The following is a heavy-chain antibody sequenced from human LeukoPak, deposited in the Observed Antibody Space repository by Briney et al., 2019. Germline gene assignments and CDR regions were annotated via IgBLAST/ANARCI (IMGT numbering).Heavy chain of an antibody. J-gene: IGHJ4*02. CDR1: GFTFSDYY. V-gene: IGHV3-11*01. CDR2: ISSSGFTI. CDR3: AKGRGLSYDYGVDY. Sequence: GGSLRLSCAASGFTFSDYYMSWIRQAPGKGLEWVSYISSSGFTINYADSVRGRFTISRDNAKNSLYLQMNSLRAEDMALYYCAKGRGLSYDYGVDYWGQGTLVTVSS. D-gene: IGHD4-17*01.